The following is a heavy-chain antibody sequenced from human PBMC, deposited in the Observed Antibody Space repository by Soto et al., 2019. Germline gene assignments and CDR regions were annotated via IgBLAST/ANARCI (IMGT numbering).Heavy chain of an antibody. D-gene: IGHD2-2*01. J-gene: IGHJ6*03. CDR2: ISSSSSTI. Sequence: HPGGSLRLSCAASGPTFNTYNMNWVRQAPGKGLEWVSYISSSSSTIYYADSVKGRFTISRDNAKNSLYLQMDSLRAEDTAVYYCARVSPQKYQLPPYYYYYYMDVWGKGTTVTVSS. V-gene: IGHV3-48*01. CDR3: ARVSPQKYQLPPYYYYYYMDV. CDR1: GPTFNTYN.